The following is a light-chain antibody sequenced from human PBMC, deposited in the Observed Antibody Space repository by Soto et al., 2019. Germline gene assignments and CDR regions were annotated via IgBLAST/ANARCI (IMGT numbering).Light chain of an antibody. J-gene: IGKJ1*01. CDR3: LQNHNYPRT. CDR2: GAS. V-gene: IGKV1-6*01. Sequence: AIQMTQSPSSLSASVGDRVTITCRASQDISDDVGWYQQTPGKAPKLLISGASRLQSGVPSRFSGSGSGAAFTLTITSLRPEDSATCYCLQNHNYPRTFGQGTKVDIK. CDR1: QDISDD.